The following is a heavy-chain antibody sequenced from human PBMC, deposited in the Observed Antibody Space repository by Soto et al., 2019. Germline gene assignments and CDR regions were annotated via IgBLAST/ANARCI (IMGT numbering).Heavy chain of an antibody. CDR1: GFTFSSYA. V-gene: IGHV3-23*01. Sequence: GSLRLSCAASGFTFSSYAMSWVRQAPGKGLEWVSAISGSGGSTYYADSVKGRFTISRDNSKNTLYLQMNSLRAEDTAVYYCAKMGGYYYDSSGYPVGYYFDYWGQGTLVTVSS. CDR2: ISGSGGST. D-gene: IGHD3-22*01. J-gene: IGHJ4*02. CDR3: AKMGGYYYDSSGYPVGYYFDY.